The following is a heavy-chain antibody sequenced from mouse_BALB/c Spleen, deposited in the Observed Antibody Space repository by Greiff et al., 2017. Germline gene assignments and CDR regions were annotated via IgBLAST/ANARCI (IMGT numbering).Heavy chain of an antibody. CDR1: GYTFTDYA. CDR2: ISTYYGDA. CDR3: ARGAMDY. J-gene: IGHJ4*01. V-gene: IGHV1S137*01. Sequence: VQLQESGAELVRPGVSVKISCKGSGYTFTDYAMHWVKQSHAKSLEWIGVISTYYGDASYNQKFKGKATMTVDKSSSTAYMELARLTSEDSAIYYCARGAMDYWGQGTSVTVSS.